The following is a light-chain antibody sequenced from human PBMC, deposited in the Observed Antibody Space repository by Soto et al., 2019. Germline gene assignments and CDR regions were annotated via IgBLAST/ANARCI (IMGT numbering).Light chain of an antibody. CDR2: EVT. V-gene: IGLV2-8*01. CDR1: SSDVGGYDC. J-gene: IGLJ1*01. Sequence: LTQPPSASGSPGQSVTISCTGTSSDVGGYDCVSWYQQHPGKAPKLMIYEVTIRPSGVSDRFSGSKSGNTASLTVSGLQAEDEADYYCQSYDTSLNYVVGTGTKVTV. CDR3: QSYDTSLNYV.